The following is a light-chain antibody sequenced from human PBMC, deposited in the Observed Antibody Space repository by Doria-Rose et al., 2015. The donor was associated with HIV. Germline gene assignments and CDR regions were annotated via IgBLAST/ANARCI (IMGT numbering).Light chain of an antibody. CDR1: PTVSTY. Sequence: TSTCRARPTVSTYLNWFQQDPGKAPKLLIYAASRLQSGVPSRFSGSGPGTDFTLTISGLQPGDFATYYCQQTYRSPPWTFGQGTKVEMK. V-gene: IGKV1-39*01. CDR3: QQTYRSPPWT. CDR2: AAS. J-gene: IGKJ1*01.